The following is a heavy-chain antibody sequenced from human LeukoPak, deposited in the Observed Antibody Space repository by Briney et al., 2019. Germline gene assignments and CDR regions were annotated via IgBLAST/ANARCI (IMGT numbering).Heavy chain of an antibody. CDR3: ARATTVAPSGSSTYYYYYYGMDV. CDR1: GGSISSYY. D-gene: IGHD4-23*01. CDR2: IYYSGST. Sequence: SETLSLTCTVSGGSISSYYWSWIRQPPGKGLEWIGYIYYSGSTNYNPSLKSRVTISVDTSKNQFSLKLSSVTAADTAVYYCARATTVAPSGSSTYYYYYYGMDVWGQGTTVTVSS. V-gene: IGHV4-59*01. J-gene: IGHJ6*02.